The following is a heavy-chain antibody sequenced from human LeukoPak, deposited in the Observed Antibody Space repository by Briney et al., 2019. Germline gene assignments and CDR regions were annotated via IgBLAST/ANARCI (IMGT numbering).Heavy chain of an antibody. CDR2: ISAYNGNT. D-gene: IGHD3-10*01. J-gene: IGHJ6*03. CDR3: ARDRSVKYYYYMDV. Sequence: GASVKVSCKASGYTFTSYDINWVRQATGQGLEWMGWISAYNGNTNYAQKLQGRVTMTTDTSTSTAYMELRSLRSDDMAVYYCARDRSVKYYYYMDVWGKGTTVTISS. CDR1: GYTFTSYD. V-gene: IGHV1-18*03.